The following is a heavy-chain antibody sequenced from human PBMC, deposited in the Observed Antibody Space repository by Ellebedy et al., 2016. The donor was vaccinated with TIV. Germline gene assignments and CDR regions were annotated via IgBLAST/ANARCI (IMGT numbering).Heavy chain of an antibody. CDR3: ARDPNSPGDTGYGDY. J-gene: IGHJ4*02. CDR1: GFTFTTYW. D-gene: IGHD5-12*01. V-gene: IGHV3-7*03. Sequence: GESLKISCAASGFTFTTYWMSRVRQPPGKRLEWVANMNQVGSEKYYVDSVKGRFTISRDNAQNSLYLHMNNLRAEDTAVYYCARDPNSPGDTGYGDYWGQGVVVTVAT. CDR2: MNQVGSEK.